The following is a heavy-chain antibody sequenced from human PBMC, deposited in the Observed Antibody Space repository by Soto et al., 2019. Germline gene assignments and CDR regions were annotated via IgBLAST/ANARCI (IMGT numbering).Heavy chain of an antibody. CDR1: GGTFSSYT. J-gene: IGHJ6*02. D-gene: IGHD3-22*01. CDR2: IIPILGIA. V-gene: IGHV1-69*02. Sequence: QVQLVQSGAEVKKPGSSVKVSCKASGGTFSSYTISWVRQAPGQGLEWMGRIIPILGIANYAQKFQGRVTITADKSTSTAYMELSSLRSEDTAVYYCARATITMIREGYYYYGMDVWGQGTTVTVSS. CDR3: ARATITMIREGYYYYGMDV.